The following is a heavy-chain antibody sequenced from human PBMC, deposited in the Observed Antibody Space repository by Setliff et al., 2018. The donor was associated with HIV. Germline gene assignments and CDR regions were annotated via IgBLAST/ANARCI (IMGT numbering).Heavy chain of an antibody. J-gene: IGHJ4*02. Sequence: GGSLRLSCAASGFTFSSYWMNWVRQAPGKGLVWVSRLNTDGSSTKYADSVKGRFTISRDNAKNTLYLQMDSLRGEDTAVYYCARDYYDSSGCYYALDYWGQGTLVTVSS. V-gene: IGHV3-74*03. CDR1: GFTFSSYW. CDR2: LNTDGSST. D-gene: IGHD3-22*01. CDR3: ARDYYDSSGCYYALDY.